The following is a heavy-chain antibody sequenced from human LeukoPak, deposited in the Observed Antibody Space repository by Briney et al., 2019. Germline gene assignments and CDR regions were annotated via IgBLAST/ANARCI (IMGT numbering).Heavy chain of an antibody. J-gene: IGHJ3*02. V-gene: IGHV3-23*01. CDR3: AKDRYGDNAFDI. D-gene: IGHD4-17*01. Sequence: GGSLRLSCAASGFTFSNYAMNWVRQDPGKGLEWVSRISGSGGSPYYADSVKGRFTISRDNPKSTLFLQMNSLTAEDTAVYFCAKDRYGDNAFDIWGQGTMVTVSS. CDR2: ISGSGGSP. CDR1: GFTFSNYA.